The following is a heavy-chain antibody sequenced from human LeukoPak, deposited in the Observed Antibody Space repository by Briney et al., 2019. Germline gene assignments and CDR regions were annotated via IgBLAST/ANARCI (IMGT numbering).Heavy chain of an antibody. CDR3: AKDLYGDYDFDC. CDR1: GFTFNNYA. CDR2: ITSSGST. D-gene: IGHD4-17*01. V-gene: IGHV3-23*01. J-gene: IGHJ4*02. Sequence: GASLRLSCAASGFTFNNYAMNWVRQAPGKGLEWVSVITSSGSTYYADSVKGRFTISRDNSKNTLYLQMNSLRAEDTAIYYCAKDLYGDYDFDCWGRGTLVTVSS.